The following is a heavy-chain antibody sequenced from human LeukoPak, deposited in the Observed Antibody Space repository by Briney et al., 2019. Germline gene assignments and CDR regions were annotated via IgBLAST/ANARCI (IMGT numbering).Heavy chain of an antibody. Sequence: GGSLRLSCAASGFTFSDYYMSRIRQAPGKGLEWVSYISSSGSTIYYADSVKGRFTISRDNAKNSLYLQMNSLRAEDTAVYYCARDGLYYDSSGYHDAFDIWGQGTMVTVSS. J-gene: IGHJ3*02. CDR2: ISSSGSTI. V-gene: IGHV3-11*01. CDR3: ARDGLYYDSSGYHDAFDI. CDR1: GFTFSDYY. D-gene: IGHD3-22*01.